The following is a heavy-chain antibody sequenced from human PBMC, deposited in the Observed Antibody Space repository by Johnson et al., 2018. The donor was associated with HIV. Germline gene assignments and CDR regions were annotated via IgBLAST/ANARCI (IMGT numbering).Heavy chain of an antibody. D-gene: IGHD6-13*01. J-gene: IGHJ3*02. CDR3: AREGGIAAAGTDAFDI. V-gene: IGHV3-30*04. CDR1: GFTFSSYA. Sequence: QVQLVESGGGVVQPGRSLRLSCAASGFTFSSYAIHWVRQAPGKGLEWVAIISYDETYKDYADSVKGRFTISRDNAKNSLYLQMNSLRAEDTAVYYCAREGGIAAAGTDAFDIWGQGTMVTVSS. CDR2: ISYDETYK.